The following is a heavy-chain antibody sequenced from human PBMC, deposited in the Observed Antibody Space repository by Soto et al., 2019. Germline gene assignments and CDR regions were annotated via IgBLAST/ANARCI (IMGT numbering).Heavy chain of an antibody. V-gene: IGHV1-69*01. CDR2: IIPIFGTA. CDR3: ARDGGRHSGGIDY. D-gene: IGHD1-26*01. J-gene: IGHJ4*02. Sequence: QVQLVQSGAEVKKPGSSVKVSCKASGGTFSSYSINWVRQAPGQGLEWMGEIIPIFGTANYAQKFQGRVTITADESTSTAYMERSSLRSEETAVYYCARDGGRHSGGIDYWGQGPLVTVSS. CDR1: GGTFSSYS.